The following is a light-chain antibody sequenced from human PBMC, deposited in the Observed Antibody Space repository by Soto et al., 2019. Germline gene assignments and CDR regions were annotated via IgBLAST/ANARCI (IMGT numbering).Light chain of an antibody. J-gene: IGKJ1*01. V-gene: IGKV3D-15*01. CDR3: QHYNNWWT. Sequence: ETVMTQSPATLSVSPGERATLSCRASQSVSSNLAWYQQIPGQPPRLLIYDISTRATGIPTRFSGSGSGTEFTLTISSPQSEDFAVYYCQHYNNWWTFGQGTKVDIK. CDR2: DIS. CDR1: QSVSSN.